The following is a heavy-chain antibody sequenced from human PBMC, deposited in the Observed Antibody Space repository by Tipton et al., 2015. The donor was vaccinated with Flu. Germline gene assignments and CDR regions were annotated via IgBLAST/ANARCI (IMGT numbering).Heavy chain of an antibody. D-gene: IGHD6-6*01. J-gene: IGHJ4*02. CDR2: IYPGDSDA. V-gene: IGHV5-51*01. CDR1: GYTFTNYW. Sequence: MQLVQSGAEVKKPGESLKISCKGSGYTFTNYWIGWVRQMSGKGLEWMGIIYPGDSDARYSPSFEGQVIFSADKSTNTAYLQWSGLTASDTAKYYCARLTYTSSCFLFDSWGQGTLVTVSS. CDR3: ARLTYTSSCFLFDS.